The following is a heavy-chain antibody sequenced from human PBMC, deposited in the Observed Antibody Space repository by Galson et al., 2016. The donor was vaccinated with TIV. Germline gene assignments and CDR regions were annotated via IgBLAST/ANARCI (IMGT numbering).Heavy chain of an antibody. Sequence: SLRLSCAASGFCFSSYSMNWVRQAPGKGLEWVSSISRGGSNYIYYADSVKGRFIISRDSAKNSLYLQMNSLRAEDTAVYYCTRDGPLFGVEIDYWGQGTLVTVSS. CDR3: TRDGPLFGVEIDY. CDR1: GFCFSSYS. V-gene: IGHV3-21*01. CDR2: ISRGGSNYI. D-gene: IGHD3-3*01. J-gene: IGHJ4*02.